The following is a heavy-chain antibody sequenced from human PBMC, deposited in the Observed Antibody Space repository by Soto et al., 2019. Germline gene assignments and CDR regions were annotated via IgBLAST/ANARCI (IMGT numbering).Heavy chain of an antibody. J-gene: IGHJ4*02. CDR2: ILPIFGKA. D-gene: IGHD3-22*01. CDR3: SMVDSSGCPY. Sequence: SVKVSCKASRCTFSSYAIRWVRQAPGQGLEWIGGILPIFGKANYAQKFLCRVTITADESTSTAYMELSSLRSEDTAVYYCSMVDSSGCPYCGQGTMVTVSS. V-gene: IGHV1-69*13. CDR1: RCTFSSYA.